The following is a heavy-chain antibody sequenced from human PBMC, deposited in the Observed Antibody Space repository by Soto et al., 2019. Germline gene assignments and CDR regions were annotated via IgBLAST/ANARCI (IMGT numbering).Heavy chain of an antibody. V-gene: IGHV4-59*01. J-gene: IGHJ4*02. D-gene: IGHD3-3*01. CDR1: GGSISSYC. CDR3: ARANTIFGVVTYYFDY. CDR2: IYYSGST. Sequence: SETLSLTCTVSGGSISSYCWSWIRQPPGKGLEWIGYIYYSGSTNYNPPLKSRVTISVDTSKNQFSLKLSSVTAADTAVYYCARANTIFGVVTYYFDYWGQGTLVTVSS.